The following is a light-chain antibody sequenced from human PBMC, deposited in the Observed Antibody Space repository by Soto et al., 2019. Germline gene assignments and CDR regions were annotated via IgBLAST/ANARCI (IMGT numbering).Light chain of an antibody. V-gene: IGKV1-5*01. CDR1: QSVSSW. CDR3: QQYYSYPRT. J-gene: IGKJ1*01. CDR2: DAS. Sequence: DIQMTQSPSTLSAYVGDRVRIACRASQSVSSWLAWYQQKPGKAPKLLIYDASSLKSGVPSRFSGRGSGTEFTLTISGLQPDDVATYYCQQYYSYPRTFGQGTKVDI.